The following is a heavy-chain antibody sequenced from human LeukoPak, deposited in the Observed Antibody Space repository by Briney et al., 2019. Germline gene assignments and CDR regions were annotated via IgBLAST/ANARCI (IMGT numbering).Heavy chain of an antibody. J-gene: IGHJ4*02. CDR2: ISYDGSNK. V-gene: IGHV3-30*03. D-gene: IGHD6-13*01. CDR1: GFTFSSYG. CDR3: ARDSSSWYSKPAGYFDY. Sequence: GGSLRLSCAASGFTFSSYGMHWVRQAPGKGLEWVAVISYDGSNKYYADSVKGRFTISRDNSKNTLYLQMNSLRAEDTAVYYCARDSSSWYSKPAGYFDYWGQGTLVTVSS.